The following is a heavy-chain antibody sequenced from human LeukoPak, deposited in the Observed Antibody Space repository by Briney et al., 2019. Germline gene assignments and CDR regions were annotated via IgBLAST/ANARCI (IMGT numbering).Heavy chain of an antibody. J-gene: IGHJ6*02. V-gene: IGHV4-31*03. CDR2: IYYSGST. D-gene: IGHD5-12*01. Sequence: PSQTLSLTCTVSGGSISSGGYYWSWIRQHPGKGLEWIGYIYYSGSTYYNPSLKSRVTISVDTSKNQFSLELSSVTAADTAVYYCARAQVDIVATTQSYYYYYGMDVWGQGTTVTVSS. CDR1: GGSISSGGYY. CDR3: ARAQVDIVATTQSYYYYYGMDV.